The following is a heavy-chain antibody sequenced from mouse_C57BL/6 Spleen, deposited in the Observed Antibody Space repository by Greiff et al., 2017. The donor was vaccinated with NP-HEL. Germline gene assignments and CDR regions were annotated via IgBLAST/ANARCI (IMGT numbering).Heavy chain of an antibody. CDR2: ISYDGSN. V-gene: IGHV3-6*01. CDR1: GYSITSGYY. J-gene: IGHJ4*01. CDR3: ARDIYYFMDY. Sequence: EVQRVESGPGLVKPSQSLSLTCSVTGYSITSGYYWNWIRQFPGNKLEWMGYISYDGSNNYNPSLKNRISITRDTSKNQFFLKLNSVTTEDTATYYCARDIYYFMDYWGQGTSVTVSS.